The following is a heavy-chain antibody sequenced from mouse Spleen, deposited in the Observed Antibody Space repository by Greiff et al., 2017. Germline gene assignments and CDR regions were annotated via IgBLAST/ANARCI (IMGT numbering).Heavy chain of an antibody. D-gene: IGHD1-1*01. J-gene: IGHJ1*01. Sequence: EVKLMESGAELVKPGASVKLSCTASGFNIKDYYMHWVKQRTEQGLEWIGRIDPEDGETKYAPKFQGKATITADTSSNTAYLQLSSLTSEDTAVYYCARGPTTDWYFDVWGAGTTVTVSS. V-gene: IGHV14-2*01. CDR3: ARGPTTDWYFDV. CDR2: IDPEDGET. CDR1: GFNIKDYY.